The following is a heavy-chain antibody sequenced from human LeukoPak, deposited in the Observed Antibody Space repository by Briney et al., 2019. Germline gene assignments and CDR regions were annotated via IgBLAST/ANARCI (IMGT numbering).Heavy chain of an antibody. V-gene: IGHV3-30*18. Sequence: GGSLRLSCAASGFAFSSYGMHWVRQAPGKGLEWVAVISYDGSNKYYADSVKGRFTISRDNSKNTLYLQVNSLRAEDTAVYYCAKDSPIYGDYGTPFDYWGQGTLVTVSS. J-gene: IGHJ4*02. CDR3: AKDSPIYGDYGTPFDY. CDR2: ISYDGSNK. D-gene: IGHD4-17*01. CDR1: GFAFSSYG.